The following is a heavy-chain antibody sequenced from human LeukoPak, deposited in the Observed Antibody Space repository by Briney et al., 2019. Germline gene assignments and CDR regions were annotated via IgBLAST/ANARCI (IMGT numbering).Heavy chain of an antibody. CDR3: ARDLRLRSFDY. V-gene: IGHV1-2*02. CDR2: INPRSGDT. D-gene: IGHD5-12*01. J-gene: IGHJ4*02. CDR1: GFIFTDYH. Sequence: ASVKVSCKSSGFIFTDYHLHWLRQAPGQGLEWMGWINPRSGDTTYAQKFLGRVTMTRDTSISTAYMELSRLRSDDTAVYYCARDLRLRSFDYWGQGTLVTVSS.